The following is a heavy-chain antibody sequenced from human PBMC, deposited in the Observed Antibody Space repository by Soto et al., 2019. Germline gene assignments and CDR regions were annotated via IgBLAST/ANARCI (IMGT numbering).Heavy chain of an antibody. D-gene: IGHD2-8*01. Sequence: SETQSLTCAVYGGSFSGYYWSWIRQPPGKGLEWIGEINHSGSINYNPSLKSRVTISVDTSKNQFSLKLRSVTAADTAIYYCARGYGMLLAVQGDAPDKYYLDSWSQGTLVTVSS. CDR3: ARGYGMLLAVQGDAPDKYYLDS. CDR2: INHSGSI. J-gene: IGHJ4*02. CDR1: GGSFSGYY. V-gene: IGHV4-34*01.